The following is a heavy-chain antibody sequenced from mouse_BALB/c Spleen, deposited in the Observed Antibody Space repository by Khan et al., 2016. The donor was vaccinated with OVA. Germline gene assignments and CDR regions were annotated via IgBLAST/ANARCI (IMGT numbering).Heavy chain of an antibody. CDR2: IAPGSGSA. CDR1: GYTFTSYW. J-gene: IGHJ4*01. CDR3: ARENYYGRTSYAMDY. D-gene: IGHD1-1*01. Sequence: DLVKPGVSVKLSCKASGYTFTSYWINWIKQRPGQGLEWIGRIAPGSGSAYYTEMFKGKATLTVDTSSSTAYIQPSSLSSDDSAVYFCARENYYGRTSYAMDYWGQGASVTVSS. V-gene: IGHV1S41*01.